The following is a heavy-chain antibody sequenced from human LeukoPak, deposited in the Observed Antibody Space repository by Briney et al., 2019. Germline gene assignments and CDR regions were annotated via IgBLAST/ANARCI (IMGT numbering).Heavy chain of an antibody. D-gene: IGHD1-26*01. V-gene: IGHV5-51*01. CDR2: IYPGDSNT. Sequence: GESLKISCKGSGYSFSNYWIGWVRQMPGKGLEWMGVIYPGDSNTRYSPSFQGQVTISVDKSISTAYLQWSSLRASDTAMYYCARQGRGSYRRDFDYWGQGTLVTVSS. CDR1: GYSFSNYW. CDR3: ARQGRGSYRRDFDY. J-gene: IGHJ4*02.